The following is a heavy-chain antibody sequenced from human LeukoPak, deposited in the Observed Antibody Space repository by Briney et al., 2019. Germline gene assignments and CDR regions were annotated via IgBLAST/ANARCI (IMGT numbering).Heavy chain of an antibody. CDR3: ARDFGYCRGGSGYGGYYFDY. V-gene: IGHV1-2*04. D-gene: IGHD2-15*01. Sequence: GASVKVSCKASGYTFTGYYMHWVRQAPGQGLEWMGWINPNSGGTNYAQKFQGWVTMTRDTSISTAYMELSRLRSDDTAVYYCARDFGYCRGGSGYGGYYFDYGGREPLVPVSS. CDR2: INPNSGGT. CDR1: GYTFTGYY. J-gene: IGHJ4*02.